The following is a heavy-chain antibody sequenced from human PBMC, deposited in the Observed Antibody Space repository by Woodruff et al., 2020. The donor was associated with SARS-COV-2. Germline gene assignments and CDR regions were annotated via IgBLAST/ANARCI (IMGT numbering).Heavy chain of an antibody. D-gene: IGHD3-10*01. CDR3: ANGAGGASYWYFDL. Sequence: TYYNPSLKSRVSISVDASKNQFSLKLNSVTAADTAVYYCANGAGGASYWYFDLWGRG. V-gene: IGHV4-30-4*05. CDR2: T. J-gene: IGHJ2*01.